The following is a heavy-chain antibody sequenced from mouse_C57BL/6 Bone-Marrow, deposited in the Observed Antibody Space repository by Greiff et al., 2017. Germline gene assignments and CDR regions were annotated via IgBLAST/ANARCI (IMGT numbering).Heavy chain of an antibody. CDR3: ARNYYGSPWYFEV. CDR2: IYPGGGYT. CDR1: GYTFTNYW. J-gene: IGHJ1*03. D-gene: IGHD1-1*01. V-gene: IGHV1-63*01. Sequence: VQLQQSGAELVRPGTSVKMSCKASGYTFTNYWIGWAKQRPGHGLEWIGDIYPGGGYTNYNEKFKGKATLTADKSSSTDYMQFSSLTSEDSAIYYCARNYYGSPWYFEVWGTGTTVTVSS.